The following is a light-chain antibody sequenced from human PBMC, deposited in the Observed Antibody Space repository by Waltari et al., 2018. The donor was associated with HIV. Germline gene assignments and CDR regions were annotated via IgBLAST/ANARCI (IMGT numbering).Light chain of an antibody. CDR3: AAWDDNLRGV. J-gene: IGLJ2*01. CDR2: RSY. Sequence: QSVLTQPPSASGTPGQRVTISCSGDSSISGRNFVNCYQQLPGTAPKLLIYRSYQRSSGVPDRFSGSKSGSSASLAISGLRSEDEAVYYCAAWDDNLRGVFGGGTKLTVL. CDR1: SSISGRNF. V-gene: IGLV1-47*01.